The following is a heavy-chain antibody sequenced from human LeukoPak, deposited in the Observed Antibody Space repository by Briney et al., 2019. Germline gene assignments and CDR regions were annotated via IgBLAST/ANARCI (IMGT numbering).Heavy chain of an antibody. J-gene: IGHJ3*02. CDR2: MNPNSGNT. CDR1: GYTFTSYD. CDR3: GRAAYYDSSGYPYAFDI. Sequence: ASVKVSCKASGYTFTSYDINWVRQATGQGLEWMGWMNPNSGNTGYARKFQGRVTMTRNTSISTAYMELSSLRSEDTAVYYCGRAAYYDSSGYPYAFDIWGHGTMVTVSS. D-gene: IGHD3-22*01. V-gene: IGHV1-8*01.